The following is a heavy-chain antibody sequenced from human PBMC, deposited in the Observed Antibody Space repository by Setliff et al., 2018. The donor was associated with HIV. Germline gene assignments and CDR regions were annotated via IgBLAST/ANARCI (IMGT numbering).Heavy chain of an antibody. V-gene: IGHV1-18*01. Sequence: ASVKVSCKPTGYTFTSYSIAWVRQAPGQGLEWMGWISPYNGITDYAQKFQDRVTMTTDRYTTTVYMELRSLTSDDTAVYYCARGRSSGWVDDAFDIWGQGTMVHRLL. CDR1: GYTFTSYS. D-gene: IGHD6-19*01. CDR2: ISPYNGIT. J-gene: IGHJ3*02. CDR3: ARGRSSGWVDDAFDI.